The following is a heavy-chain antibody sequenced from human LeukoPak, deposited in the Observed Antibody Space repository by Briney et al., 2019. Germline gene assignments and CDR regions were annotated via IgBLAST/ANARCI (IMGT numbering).Heavy chain of an antibody. CDR1: GASISSYF. J-gene: IGHJ4*02. Sequence: SETLSLTCTVSGASISSYFWSWIRQPPGKGLEWIGYIYYSGSTNYNPSLKSRVTISLDTSKNQFSLKLSSVTAADTAVYYCARGTEYYFDNSGYHFDYWGQGTLVTVSS. V-gene: IGHV4-59*08. CDR3: ARGTEYYFDNSGYHFDY. CDR2: IYYSGST. D-gene: IGHD3-22*01.